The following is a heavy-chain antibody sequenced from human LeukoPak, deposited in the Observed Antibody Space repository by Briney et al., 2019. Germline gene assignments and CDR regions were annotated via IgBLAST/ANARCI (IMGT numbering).Heavy chain of an antibody. CDR2: IYYSGST. V-gene: IGHV4-39*01. D-gene: IGHD3-3*01. CDR3: ATLRFLEWLSDSGAFDI. J-gene: IGHJ3*02. CDR1: GGSISSSSYY. Sequence: KPSETLSLTCTVSGGSISSSSYYWGWIRQPPGKGLEWIGSIYYSGSTYYNPSLKSRVTIPVDTSKNQFSLKLSSVTAADTAVYYCATLRFLEWLSDSGAFDIWGQGTMVTVSS.